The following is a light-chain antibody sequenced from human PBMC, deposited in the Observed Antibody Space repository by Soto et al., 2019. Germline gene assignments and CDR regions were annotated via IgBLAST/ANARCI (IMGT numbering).Light chain of an antibody. Sequence: QSVLTQPPSATGSPGQSVTISCTGTSSDVGAYNYVSWYQQHAGKAPKLVIYEVTKRPSGVPDRFSGSKSANTASLIVSGLQAEDEADYYCFSFASSSTLVFGGGTNLTVL. CDR2: EVT. CDR3: FSFASSSTLV. J-gene: IGLJ2*01. V-gene: IGLV2-8*01. CDR1: SSDVGAYNY.